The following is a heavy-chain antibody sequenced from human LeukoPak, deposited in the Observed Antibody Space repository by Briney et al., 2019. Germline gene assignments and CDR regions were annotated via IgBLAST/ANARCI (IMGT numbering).Heavy chain of an antibody. V-gene: IGHV1-69*13. D-gene: IGHD3-22*01. J-gene: IGHJ4*02. CDR2: IIPIFGTA. Sequence: ASVKVSCKASGGTFSSYAISWVRQAPGQGLESMGGIIPIFGTANYAQKFQGRVTITADESTSTAYMELSSLRSEDTAVYYCASSDSNGYPSDYWGQGTLVTVSS. CDR1: GGTFSSYA. CDR3: ASSDSNGYPSDY.